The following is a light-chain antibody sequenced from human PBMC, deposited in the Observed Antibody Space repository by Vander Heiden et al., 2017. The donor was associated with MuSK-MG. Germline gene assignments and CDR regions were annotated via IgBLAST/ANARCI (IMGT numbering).Light chain of an antibody. CDR1: QSVSSSY. Sequence: EIVLTQSPGPLSLSPGERATSSCRASQSVSSSYVALYQQKPGQAPRLLIYGASSRATGIPDFTLTISRLEPEDFAVYYFQQYGSSPTFGQGTKVEIK. CDR3: QQYGSSPT. CDR2: GAS. J-gene: IGKJ1*01. V-gene: IGKV3-20*01.